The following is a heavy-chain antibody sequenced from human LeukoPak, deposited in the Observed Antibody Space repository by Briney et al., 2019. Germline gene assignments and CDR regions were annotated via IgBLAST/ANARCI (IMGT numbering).Heavy chain of an antibody. D-gene: IGHD6-13*01. CDR3: TIGGASGSLAH. CDR1: RASISDNY. CDR2: TYTSGDT. V-gene: IGHV4-4*07. Sequence: PSETLSLTCTVSRASISDNYWSWSRQPAGKALEWIGRTYTSGDTNYNPSFKSRASVSVDTSKNQFYLSLRYVTAADTAVYYCTIGGASGSLAHWGPGTLVTVSS. J-gene: IGHJ4*02.